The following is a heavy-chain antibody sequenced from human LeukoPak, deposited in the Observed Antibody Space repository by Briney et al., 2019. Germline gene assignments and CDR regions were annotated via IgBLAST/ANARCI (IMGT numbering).Heavy chain of an antibody. V-gene: IGHV4-39*01. CDR2: IYYSGST. J-gene: IGHJ4*02. CDR1: GGSISSNVYY. D-gene: IGHD3-22*01. Sequence: KPSETLSLTCAVSGGSISSNVYYWDWIRQPPGKGLEWIGSIYYSGSTYYNPSLKSRVAISVDTYKKQFSLKLSSVTAADTAVYSCATADHSSGYYQSDYWGQGTLVTVSS. CDR3: ATADHSSGYYQSDY.